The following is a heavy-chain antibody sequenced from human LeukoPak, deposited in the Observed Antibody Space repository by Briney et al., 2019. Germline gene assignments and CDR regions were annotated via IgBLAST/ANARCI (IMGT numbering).Heavy chain of an antibody. V-gene: IGHV3-53*01. D-gene: IGHD6-6*01. CDR3: TRDEGSSSSHYYYYGMDV. CDR2: IYSGGST. CDR1: GFTVSSNY. J-gene: IGHJ6*02. Sequence: GGSLRLSCAASGFTVSSNYMSWVRQAPGKGLEWVSVIYSGGSTYYADSVKGRFTISRDNSKNTLYLQMNSLKTEDTAVYYCTRDEGSSSSHYYYYGMDVWGQGTTVTVSS.